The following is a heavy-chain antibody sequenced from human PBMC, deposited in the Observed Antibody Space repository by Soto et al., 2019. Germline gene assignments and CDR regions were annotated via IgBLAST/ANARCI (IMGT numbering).Heavy chain of an antibody. CDR2: FIPILGIA. V-gene: IGHV1-69*02. J-gene: IGHJ6*02. CDR1: GGTFSSYT. CDR3: ARIRLWTTGTTGARGYYYYGMDV. D-gene: IGHD1-1*01. Sequence: GASVKVSCKASGGTFSSYTISWVRQAPGQGLEWMGRFIPILGIANYAQKFQGRVTITADESTSTAYMELSSLRSEDTAVYYCARIRLWTTGTTGARGYYYYGMDVWGQGTTVTVSS.